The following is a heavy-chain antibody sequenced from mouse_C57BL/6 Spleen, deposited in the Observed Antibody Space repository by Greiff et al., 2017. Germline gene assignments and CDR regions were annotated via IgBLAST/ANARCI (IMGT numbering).Heavy chain of an antibody. CDR1: GYTFTSYW. D-gene: IGHD2-4*01. Sequence: QVHVKQSGAELAKPGASVKLSCKASGYTFTSYWRHWVKQRPGQGLEWIGDIIPSSGYTKYNQKFKDKATLTADKSSSTAYMQLSSLTYEDSAVYYCATYDYAEGYYALDYWGQGTSVTVSS. J-gene: IGHJ4*01. CDR2: IIPSSGYT. CDR3: ATYDYAEGYYALDY. V-gene: IGHV1-7*01.